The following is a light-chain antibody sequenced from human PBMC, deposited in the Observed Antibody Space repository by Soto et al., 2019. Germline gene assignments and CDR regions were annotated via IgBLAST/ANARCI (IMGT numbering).Light chain of an antibody. CDR3: QQANNCPLT. Sequence: DIQMTQSPSSVSASVGDRVTITCRANQGITSWLAWYQQKPGKAPKLLIYAASILQGGVPSRFSGSGSGTDFTLTNSSLQPEDFATSYCQQANNCPLTFGGGTKVEIK. CDR2: AAS. V-gene: IGKV1D-12*01. CDR1: QGITSW. J-gene: IGKJ4*01.